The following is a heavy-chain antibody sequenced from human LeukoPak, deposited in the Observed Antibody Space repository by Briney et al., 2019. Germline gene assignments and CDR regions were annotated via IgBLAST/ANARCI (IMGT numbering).Heavy chain of an antibody. J-gene: IGHJ4*02. CDR1: GGSISSGGYY. D-gene: IGHD1-14*01. Sequence: ASETLSLTCTVSGGSISSGGYYWSWIRQHPGKGLEWIGYIYYSGSTYYNPSLESRVTISVDTSKNQFSLKLSSVTAADTAVYYCANSGSQQIDYWGQGTLVTVSS. CDR3: ANSGSQQIDY. V-gene: IGHV4-31*03. CDR2: IYYSGST.